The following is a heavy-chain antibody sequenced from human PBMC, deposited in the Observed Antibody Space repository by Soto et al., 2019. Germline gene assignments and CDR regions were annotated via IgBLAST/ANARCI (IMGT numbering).Heavy chain of an antibody. J-gene: IGHJ4*02. CDR1: GGSISSYW. D-gene: IGHD6-19*01. CDR3: ARYKAVAGLVVFDY. V-gene: IGHV4-59*08. Sequence: QVQLQESGPGLVKPSETLSLTCTVSGGSISSYWWSWIRLPPGKGLEWLGLIYYSGRPNYNPSLKSRVTMSVDTSRTPLSLKLSSVTAADTAISSCARYKAVAGLVVFDYWGQGILVTVSS. CDR2: IYYSGRP.